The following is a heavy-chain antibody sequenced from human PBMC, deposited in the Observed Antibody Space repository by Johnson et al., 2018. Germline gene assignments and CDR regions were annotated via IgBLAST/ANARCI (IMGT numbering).Heavy chain of an antibody. V-gene: IGHV3-30*09. CDR1: GFTFSSYA. J-gene: IGHJ6*02. CDR3: AVDLWVIASTAPRLHMYF. Sequence: VQLVESGGGVAQPGNSLRLSCAASGFTFSSYAMHWVRQAPGKGLEWVELISYDETSKYYSDSVKGRFAISRGNSENMLYLQRNRLRPEDTSFYYCAVDLWVIASTAPRLHMYFWGQVATVSFSS. CDR2: ISYDETSK. D-gene: IGHD2-21*01.